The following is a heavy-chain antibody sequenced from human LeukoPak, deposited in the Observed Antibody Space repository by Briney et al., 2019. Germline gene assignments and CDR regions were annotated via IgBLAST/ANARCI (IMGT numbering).Heavy chain of an antibody. CDR3: ARGQGGRAWAFDI. CDR2: MNPNSGNT. V-gene: IGHV1-8*01. CDR1: GYTFTSYD. J-gene: IGHJ3*02. Sequence: GSVKVSCKASGYTFTSYDINWVRQATGQGPEWMGWMNPNSGNTGYAQKFQDRVTMTRNTSITTAYMELSSLRSEDTAVYYCARGQGGRAWAFDIWGQGTMVTVSS.